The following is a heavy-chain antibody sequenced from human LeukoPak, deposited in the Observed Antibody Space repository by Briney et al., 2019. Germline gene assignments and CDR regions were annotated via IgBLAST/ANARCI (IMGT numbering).Heavy chain of an antibody. CDR3: ARARLRYCSGGSCGFDY. D-gene: IGHD2-15*01. V-gene: IGHV4-34*01. Sequence: SETLSLTCAVYGGSFSGYYWSWIGQPPGKGLEWIGEINHSGSTNYNPSLKSRVTISVDTSKNQFSLKLSSVTAADTAVYYCARARLRYCSGGSCGFDYWGQGTLVTVSS. CDR2: INHSGST. J-gene: IGHJ4*02. CDR1: GGSFSGYY.